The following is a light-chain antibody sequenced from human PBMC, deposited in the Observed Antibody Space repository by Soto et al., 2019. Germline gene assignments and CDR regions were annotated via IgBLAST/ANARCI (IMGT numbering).Light chain of an antibody. Sequence: DIQMTQYPSALSASVGDRVTITCRASQSISSWLAWYQQKPGKAPKLLIYDASSLESGLPSRFSGSGSATEFTLTISSLQPDDFATYYCQQYNNYWTFGQGTKVDI. CDR1: QSISSW. CDR3: QQYNNYWT. CDR2: DAS. J-gene: IGKJ1*01. V-gene: IGKV1-5*01.